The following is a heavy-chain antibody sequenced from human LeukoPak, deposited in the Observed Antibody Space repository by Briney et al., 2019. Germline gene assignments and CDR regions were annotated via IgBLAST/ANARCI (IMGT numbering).Heavy chain of an antibody. CDR1: GGTFSSYA. CDR2: IIPILGIA. D-gene: IGHD1-26*01. V-gene: IGHV1-69*04. J-gene: IGHJ3*02. CDR3: ARDRGGSYYSNAFDI. Sequence: GASVKVSCKASGGTFSSYAISWVRQAPGQGLERMGRIIPILGIANYAQKFQGRVTITADKSTSTAYMELSSLRSDDTAVYYCARDRGGSYYSNAFDIWGQGTMVTVSS.